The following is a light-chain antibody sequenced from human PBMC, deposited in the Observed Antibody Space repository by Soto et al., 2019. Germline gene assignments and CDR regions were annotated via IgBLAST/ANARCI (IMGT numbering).Light chain of an antibody. Sequence: QSALTQPASVSGSPGQSITISCTGTSSDVGAYTYVSWYQQHPGKSPKLMIFDVSTRPSGVSNRFSGSKSGNTASLTISGLQAEDEADYYCSSYTTATTRVFGGGTKLTVL. J-gene: IGLJ3*02. CDR3: SSYTTATTRV. CDR2: DVS. CDR1: SSDVGAYTY. V-gene: IGLV2-14*01.